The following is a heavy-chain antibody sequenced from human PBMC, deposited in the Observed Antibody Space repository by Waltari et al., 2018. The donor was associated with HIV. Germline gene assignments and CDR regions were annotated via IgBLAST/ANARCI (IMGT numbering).Heavy chain of an antibody. CDR3: ARVPEGYQLLGNWFDP. V-gene: IGHV4-34*01. D-gene: IGHD2-2*01. CDR1: GGSFSNHY. Sequence: QVHLQEWGAGLVKPSETLSLTCSVYGGSFSNHYWSWIRQPPGKGLEWIGEINDGGIINHNPSLKSRITISVDRSKKQISLKLNAVTAADTTVYYCARVPEGYQLLGNWFDPWGQGALVTVSS. J-gene: IGHJ5*02. CDR2: INDGGII.